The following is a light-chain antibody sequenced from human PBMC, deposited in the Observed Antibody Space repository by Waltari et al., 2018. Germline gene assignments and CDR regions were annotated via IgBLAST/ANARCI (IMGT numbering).Light chain of an antibody. Sequence: QSALTQPPSASGSPGQSVTISCTGTSIDIGDYNYVSWYQQHPGKAPKLIISDVSKRPAGVPDRFSGSKSGNTASLTVSGLQAADEADYYCSSYAGSNHLLFGGGTKLTVL. CDR2: DVS. J-gene: IGLJ2*01. CDR1: SIDIGDYNY. V-gene: IGLV2-8*01. CDR3: SSYAGSNHLL.